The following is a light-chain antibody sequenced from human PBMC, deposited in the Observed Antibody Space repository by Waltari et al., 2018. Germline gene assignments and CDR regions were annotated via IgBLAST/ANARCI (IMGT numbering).Light chain of an antibody. CDR2: EDN. V-gene: IGLV6-57*02. Sequence: NFMLTQPHSVSESPGKTVTISCTASSGSIASNHVQWHQRRPDSAPKTLIYEDNKRPSGVPDRFSGSIDSSSNSSSLTISGLKTEYEADYYCQSFQNSQTVFGGGTKLTVL. CDR3: QSFQNSQTV. J-gene: IGLJ3*02. CDR1: SGSIASNH.